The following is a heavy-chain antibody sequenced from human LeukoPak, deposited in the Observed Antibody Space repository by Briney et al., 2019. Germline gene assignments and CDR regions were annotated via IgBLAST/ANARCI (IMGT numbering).Heavy chain of an antibody. D-gene: IGHD3-22*01. CDR3: ATTPGKYYYDSSGYYTDY. J-gene: IGHJ4*02. CDR2: IHNSGST. CDR1: GGSISDYY. V-gene: IGHV4-59*12. Sequence: SETLSLTCAVSGGSISDYYWHWIRQPPGKGLEWIGYIHNSGSTSYNPSLKSRVTVSVDTSKNRFSLKLSSVTAADTAVYYCATTPGKYYYDSSGYYTDYWGQGTLVTVSS.